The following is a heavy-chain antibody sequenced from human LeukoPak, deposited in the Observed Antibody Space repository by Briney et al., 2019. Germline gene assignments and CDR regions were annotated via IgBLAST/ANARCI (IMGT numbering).Heavy chain of an antibody. J-gene: IGHJ3*02. CDR3: ARDLSDFWSGGLNAFDI. CDR1: GGSISTSSYC. Sequence: SETLSLTCTVSGGSISTSSYCWGWIRQPPGKGLEWIGSISYSGTTYYSPSLKSRVTISVDTSKNQFSLKLSSVTAADTAVYYCARDLSDFWSGGLNAFDIWGQGTMVTVSS. V-gene: IGHV4-39*07. D-gene: IGHD3-3*01. CDR2: ISYSGTT.